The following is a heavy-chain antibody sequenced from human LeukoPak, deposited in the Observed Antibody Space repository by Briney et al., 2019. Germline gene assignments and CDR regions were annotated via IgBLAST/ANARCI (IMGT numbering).Heavy chain of an antibody. Sequence: SETLSLTCAVYGGSFSGYYWSWIRQPPGKGLEWIGEINHSGSTNYNPSLKSRVTISVDTSKNQFSLKLSSVTAADTAVYYCARYNSGSVADYWGQGTLVTVSS. CDR2: INHSGST. CDR3: ARYNSGSVADY. J-gene: IGHJ4*02. V-gene: IGHV4-34*01. D-gene: IGHD1-26*01. CDR1: GGSFSGYY.